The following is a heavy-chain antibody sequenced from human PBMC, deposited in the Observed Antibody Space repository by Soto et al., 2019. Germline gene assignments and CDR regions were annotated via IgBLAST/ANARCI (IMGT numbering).Heavy chain of an antibody. CDR3: EIIGSGDYSDFDY. V-gene: IGHV1-18*01. CDR1: GYPSTSYG. D-gene: IGHD4-4*01. J-gene: IGHJ4*02. CDR2: IRPNDGHT. Sequence: XSVKVSCKGPGYPSTSYGIIWVRQAPGQGLEWMGWIRPNDGHTNYAQKFQDRVTMTRDTSTTTVYMDLRSLGSDDTAVYYCEIIGSGDYSDFDYWGQGTLVTVSS.